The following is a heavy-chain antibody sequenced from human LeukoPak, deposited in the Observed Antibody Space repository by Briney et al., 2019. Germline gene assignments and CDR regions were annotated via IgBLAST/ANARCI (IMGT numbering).Heavy chain of an antibody. CDR1: GFTFSSYG. D-gene: IGHD3-22*01. J-gene: IGHJ4*02. V-gene: IGHV3-30*19. CDR3: ARDREHYDSGGYSSFFDH. CDR2: LSYDGSKK. Sequence: HPGGSLRLSCAASGFTFSSYGMHWVRQAPGKGLEWVAVLSYDGSKKYYADSVKGRFTISRDNSKNTLYLQMNRLRGEDTAVYYCARDREHYDSGGYSSFFDHWGQGTQVTVSS.